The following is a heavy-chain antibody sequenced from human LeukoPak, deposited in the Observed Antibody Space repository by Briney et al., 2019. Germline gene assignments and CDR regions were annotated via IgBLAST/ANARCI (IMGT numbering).Heavy chain of an antibody. D-gene: IGHD6-19*01. CDR1: GFSVSNY. Sequence: PGGSLTLSCEASGFSVSNYMSWVRQAPGKGLEWVSVIYSNGSTYYADSVKGRFTISRDNSKNTLYLQMNSLRAEDTAVYYCARVRNVNSVAGTVDYWGQGTLVTVSS. J-gene: IGHJ4*02. CDR3: ARVRNVNSVAGTVDY. CDR2: IYSNGST. V-gene: IGHV3-53*01.